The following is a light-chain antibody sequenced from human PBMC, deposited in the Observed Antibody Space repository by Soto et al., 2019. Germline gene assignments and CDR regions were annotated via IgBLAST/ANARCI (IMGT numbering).Light chain of an antibody. CDR3: HQYYSYPLIT. CDR2: AAS. CDR1: QGISSY. Sequence: AIRMTQSPSSFSASTGDRVTITCRASQGISSYLAWYQQKPGKAPKLLIYAASTLQSGVPSRFSGSGSGTDFTLTTSCLQSEDFAPYYCHQYYSYPLITFGQGTRLEIK. V-gene: IGKV1-8*01. J-gene: IGKJ5*01.